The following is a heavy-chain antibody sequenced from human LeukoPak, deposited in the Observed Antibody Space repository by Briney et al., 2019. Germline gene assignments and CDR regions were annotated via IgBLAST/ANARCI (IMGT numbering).Heavy chain of an antibody. J-gene: IGHJ4*02. CDR1: GFTFNSYA. Sequence: GGSLRLSCAASGFTFNSYAMNWVRQAPEKAPEWVSSITGTGGNSYYSDSVKGRFTISRDNSRNTLSLQMNSLRPEDTAVYYCAKILLKEFWGQGTLVTVSS. V-gene: IGHV3-23*01. CDR2: ITGTGGNS. CDR3: AKILLKEF. D-gene: IGHD3-10*01.